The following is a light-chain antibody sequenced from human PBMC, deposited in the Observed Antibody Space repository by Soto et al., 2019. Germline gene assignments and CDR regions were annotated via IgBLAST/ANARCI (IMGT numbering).Light chain of an antibody. CDR3: QQYSNWPGFT. CDR2: GAS. CDR1: QSVSSN. J-gene: IGKJ3*01. Sequence: EILMTQSPATLSVSPGERATLSCRASQSVSSNLAWYQQKPGQAPRLLIYGASTRPTGIPARFSGSGSGTDFTLTISSLQSEDFAVYYCQQYSNWPGFTFGPGTTVDIK. V-gene: IGKV3-15*01.